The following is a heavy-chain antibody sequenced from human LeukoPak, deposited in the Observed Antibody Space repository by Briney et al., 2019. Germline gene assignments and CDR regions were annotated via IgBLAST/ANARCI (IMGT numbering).Heavy chain of an antibody. D-gene: IGHD5-18*01. CDR1: GGSISSSSYY. CDR3: ARGRDNTAPTTFDY. V-gene: IGHV4-39*07. Sequence: SETLSLTCTVSGGSISSSSYYWGWIRQPPGKGLEWIGSIYYSGSTYNNPSLKSRVTISVDTSKNQFSLKLSSVTAADTAVYYCARGRDNTAPTTFDYWGQGTLVTVSS. J-gene: IGHJ4*02. CDR2: IYYSGST.